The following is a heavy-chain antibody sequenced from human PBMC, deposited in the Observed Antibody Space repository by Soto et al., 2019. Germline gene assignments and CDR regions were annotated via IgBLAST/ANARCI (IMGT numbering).Heavy chain of an antibody. V-gene: IGHV1-18*01. CDR1: GYTFTSYG. J-gene: IGHJ4*02. CDR3: ARGRYGDY. CDR2: ISAHNGNT. D-gene: IGHD1-1*01. Sequence: QVHLVQSGAEVKKPGASVKVSCKASGYTFTSYGITWVRQAPGQGLEWMGWISAHNGNTDYAQKLQGRVSVTGDTSTSTAYMELRSLISDDTAVYYCARGRYGDYWGQGALVTVSS.